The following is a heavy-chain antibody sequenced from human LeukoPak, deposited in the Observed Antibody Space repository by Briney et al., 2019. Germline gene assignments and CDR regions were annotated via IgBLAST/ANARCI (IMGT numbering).Heavy chain of an antibody. CDR2: IKTDGTEA. J-gene: IGHJ4*02. Sequence: GGSLRLSCAASGFTFRDYWMSWVRQAPGKGLEWVANIKTDGTEAYYMGSVKGRFNISRDNAKNALCLQMSSLRTEDTAVYYCARDYDFWSGYFDWCGQGTRVTVSS. CDR3: ARDYDFWSGYFDW. V-gene: IGHV3-7*05. CDR1: GFTFRDYW. D-gene: IGHD3-3*01.